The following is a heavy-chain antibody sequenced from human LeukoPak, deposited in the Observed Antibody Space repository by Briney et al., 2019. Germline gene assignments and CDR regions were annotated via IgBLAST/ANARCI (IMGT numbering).Heavy chain of an antibody. J-gene: IGHJ4*02. CDR3: TRDVDFDS. CDR2: ISWNSDDI. CDR1: GFTFDDYA. Sequence: GGSLRLSCAASGFTFDDYAMHWVRQLPGGGLEWVSGISWNSDDIDYAASVRGRFTISRDNAKSSLYLQMNSLREDDTALYYCTRDVDFDSWGQGTQVTVAS. V-gene: IGHV3-9*01.